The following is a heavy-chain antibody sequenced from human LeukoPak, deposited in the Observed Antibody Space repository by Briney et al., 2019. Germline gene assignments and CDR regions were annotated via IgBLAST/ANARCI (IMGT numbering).Heavy chain of an antibody. CDR1: GYTFTSYA. CDR3: ARGLDYYDSSGYYTSWYFDL. V-gene: IGHV1-3*01. D-gene: IGHD3-22*01. J-gene: IGHJ2*01. Sequence: ASVKVSCKASGYTFTSYAMHWVRQAPGQRLEWMGWINAGNGNTKYSQKFQGRVTITRDTSASTAYMELSSLRSEDTAVYYCARGLDYYDSSGYYTSWYFDLWGRGTLVTVSS. CDR2: INAGNGNT.